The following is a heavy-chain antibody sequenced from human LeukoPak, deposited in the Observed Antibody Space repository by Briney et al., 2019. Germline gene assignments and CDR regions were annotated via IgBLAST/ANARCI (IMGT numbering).Heavy chain of an antibody. CDR1: GYTFTGYY. CDR3: ATSPPQYYYDSSGYSGY. CDR2: FDPEDGET. Sequence: ASVKVSCKASGYTFTGYYMHWVRQAPGKGLEWMGGFDPEDGETIYAQKFQGRVTMTEDTSTDTAYMELSSLRSEDTAVYYCATSPPQYYYDSSGYSGYWGQGTLVTVSS. J-gene: IGHJ4*02. D-gene: IGHD3-22*01. V-gene: IGHV1-24*01.